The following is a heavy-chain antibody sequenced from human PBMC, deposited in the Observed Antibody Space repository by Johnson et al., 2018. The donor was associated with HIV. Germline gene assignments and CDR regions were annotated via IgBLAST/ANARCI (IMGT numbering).Heavy chain of an antibody. CDR2: ISYDGSNK. D-gene: IGHD2-8*02. J-gene: IGHJ3*01. V-gene: IGHV3-30-3*01. CDR3: TTDLPYCTGGDCYNAFDL. CDR1: GFTFSSYA. Sequence: QVQLVESGGGVVQPGRSLRLSCAASGFTFSSYALHWVRQAPGKGLQWVAVISYDGSNKYYADSVKGRFTISRDDSKNTLYLQMNSLKTEDTAVYYCTTDLPYCTGGDCYNAFDLWGQGTMVTVSS.